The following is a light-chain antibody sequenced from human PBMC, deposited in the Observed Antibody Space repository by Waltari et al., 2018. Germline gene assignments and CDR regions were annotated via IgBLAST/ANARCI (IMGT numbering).Light chain of an antibody. Sequence: QSALTQPPSASGSPGQSVTISCTGTSRDVGGIDSVSWYQIHPGKAPKLLIYEVAKPPSGVPDRFSGSKSANTASLTVSDLQPEDEADYYCSSYGGSNNVLFGGGTKLTVL. V-gene: IGLV2-8*01. CDR1: SRDVGGIDS. J-gene: IGLJ2*01. CDR3: SSYGGSNNVL. CDR2: EVA.